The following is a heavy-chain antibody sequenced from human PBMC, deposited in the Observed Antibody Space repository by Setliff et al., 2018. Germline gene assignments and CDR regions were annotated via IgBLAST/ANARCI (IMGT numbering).Heavy chain of an antibody. J-gene: IGHJ4*02. CDR3: VIPVCAGATCPHS. CDR1: AYTFSGYY. D-gene: IGHD2-21*01. V-gene: IGHV1-2*02. CDR2: INPNIGDT. Sequence: GASVTVPCKTSAYTFSGYYIHWVRQAPGQGLQWTGWINPNIGDTNYAPKFQRRVTMARDTSIKTAYLEVNGLTSDDTAVDYCVIPVCAGATCPHSWGQGTQVTVSS.